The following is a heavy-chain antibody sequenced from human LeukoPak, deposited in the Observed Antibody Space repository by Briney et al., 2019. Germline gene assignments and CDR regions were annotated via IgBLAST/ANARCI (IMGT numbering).Heavy chain of an antibody. J-gene: IGHJ2*01. D-gene: IGHD6-25*01. V-gene: IGHV3-53*04. Sequence: PGGSLRLSCAASGFTVSSNYMSWVRQAPGKGLEWVSVIYSGGSTYYADSVKGRFTISRRNSKNTLYLQMNSLRAEDTAVYYCARDDSSDWPNWYFDLWGRGTLVTVSS. CDR2: IYSGGST. CDR3: ARDDSSDWPNWYFDL. CDR1: GFTVSSNY.